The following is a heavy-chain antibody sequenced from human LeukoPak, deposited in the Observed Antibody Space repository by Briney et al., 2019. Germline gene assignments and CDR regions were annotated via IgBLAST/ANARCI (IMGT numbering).Heavy chain of an antibody. Sequence: GGSLRLSCAASGFTFSSYAMHWVRQAPGKGLEWVAVISYDGSNKYYADSVKGRFTISRDNSKNTLYLQMNSLRAEDTAVYYCARERAVESWFDPWGQGTLVTVSS. D-gene: IGHD6-19*01. CDR2: ISYDGSNK. V-gene: IGHV3-30-3*01. CDR1: GFTFSSYA. J-gene: IGHJ5*02. CDR3: ARERAVESWFDP.